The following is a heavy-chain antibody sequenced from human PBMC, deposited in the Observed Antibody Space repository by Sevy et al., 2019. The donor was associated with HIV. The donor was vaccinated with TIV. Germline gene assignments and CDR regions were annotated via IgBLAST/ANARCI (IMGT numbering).Heavy chain of an antibody. D-gene: IGHD3-16*01. CDR3: ARELGPFDY. Sequence: GASVKVSCKASGYNFRSYNMNWVRQAPGQGLEWMGWINTNTGNPTYVQGFTGRFVFSLDTSVSTAYLEISSLKAEDTAVYYCARELGPFDYWGQGTRVTVSS. V-gene: IGHV7-4-1*02. J-gene: IGHJ4*02. CDR2: INTNTGNP. CDR1: GYNFRSYN.